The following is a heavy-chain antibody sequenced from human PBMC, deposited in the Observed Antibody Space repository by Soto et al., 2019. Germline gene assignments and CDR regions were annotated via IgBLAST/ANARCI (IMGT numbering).Heavy chain of an antibody. Sequence: QVQLQESGPGLVKPSETLSLTCTVSGGSVSSGSFYWSWIRQPPGKGLEWIANIYYSGRTNYNSSLNSRASMSVDTSKNQFSLNLTSLTAADTAVYYCAREWLGGLGHYFDVWGRGNLVTVSS. CDR2: IYYSGRT. CDR1: GGSVSSGSFY. CDR3: AREWLGGLGHYFDV. V-gene: IGHV4-61*01. J-gene: IGHJ2*01. D-gene: IGHD3-10*01.